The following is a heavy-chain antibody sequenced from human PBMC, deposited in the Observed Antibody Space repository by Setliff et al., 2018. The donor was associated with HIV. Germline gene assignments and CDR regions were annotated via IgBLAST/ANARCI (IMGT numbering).Heavy chain of an antibody. V-gene: IGHV1-69*13. CDR1: GRSFTDYG. CDR3: ARDDHYYDMGSILSDWYFDL. J-gene: IGHJ2*01. D-gene: IGHD3-22*01. CDR2: IIPLFGRV. Sequence: SVKVSCKASGRSFTDYGFTWVRQAPGQGLEWMGGIIPLFGRVNYAQKFQGRVTISADESTNTVEMELSSLTSEDTAVYYCARDDHYYDMGSILSDWYFDLWGRGTLVTVSS.